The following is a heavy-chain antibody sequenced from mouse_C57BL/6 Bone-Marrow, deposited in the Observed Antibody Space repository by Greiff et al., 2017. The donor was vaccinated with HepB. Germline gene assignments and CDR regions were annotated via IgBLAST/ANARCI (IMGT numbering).Heavy chain of an antibody. CDR1: GFTFSSYA. Sequence: EVQLVESGGGLVKPEGSLKLSCAASGFTFSSYAMSWVRQTPEKRLEWVATISDGGSYTYYPDNVKGRFTISRDNAKNNLYLQMSHLKSEDTAMYYCARDRALPGFAYWGQGTLVTVSA. J-gene: IGHJ3*01. CDR3: ARDRALPGFAY. D-gene: IGHD3-1*01. V-gene: IGHV5-4*01. CDR2: ISDGGSYT.